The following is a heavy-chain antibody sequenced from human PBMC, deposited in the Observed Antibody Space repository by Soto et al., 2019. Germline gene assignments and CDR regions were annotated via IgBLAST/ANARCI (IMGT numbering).Heavy chain of an antibody. V-gene: IGHV5-10-1*01. CDR2: IDPSDSYT. CDR1: GYSFTSYW. Sequence: PGESLKISCKGSGYSFTSYWISWVRQMPGKGLEWMGRIDPSDSYTNYSPSFQGHVTISADKSISTAYLQWSSLKASDTAMYYCASFYSSSSNYWGQGTLVTVSS. D-gene: IGHD6-6*01. J-gene: IGHJ4*02. CDR3: ASFYSSSSNY.